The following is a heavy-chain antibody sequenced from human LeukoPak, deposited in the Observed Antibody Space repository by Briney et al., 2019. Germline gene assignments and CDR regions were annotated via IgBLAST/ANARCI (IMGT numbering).Heavy chain of an antibody. Sequence: SETLSLTCAVYGGSFSGYYWSWIRQPPGKGLEWIGEINHSGSTNYNPSLKSRVTISVDTSKNQFSPKLSSVTAADTAVYYCATMPTNYYYYYYMDVWGKGTTVTVSS. CDR3: ATMPTNYYYYYYMDV. V-gene: IGHV4-34*01. CDR2: INHSGST. D-gene: IGHD5-12*01. CDR1: GGSFSGYY. J-gene: IGHJ6*03.